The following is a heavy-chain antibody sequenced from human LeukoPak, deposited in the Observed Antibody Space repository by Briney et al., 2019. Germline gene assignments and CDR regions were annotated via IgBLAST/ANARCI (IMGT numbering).Heavy chain of an antibody. CDR3: ARCSLAYFDY. CDR2: ISFDGSNK. J-gene: IGHJ4*02. CDR1: GFTFSNYA. Sequence: GGSLRLSCAASGFTFSNYALSWVRQAPGKGLEWVAVISFDGSNKFHADSVKGRFTISRDNSKNTLYLQMNSLRVEDTAVYYCARCSLAYFDYWGRGTLVTVSS. V-gene: IGHV3-30*03.